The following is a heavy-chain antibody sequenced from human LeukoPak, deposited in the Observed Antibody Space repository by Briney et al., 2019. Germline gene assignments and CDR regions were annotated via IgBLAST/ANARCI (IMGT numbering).Heavy chain of an antibody. Sequence: ASVKVSCKASGYTFTSYDINWVRRATGQGLEWMGWMNPNSGNTGYAQKFQGRVTMTRNTSISTAYMELSSLRSEDAAVYYCARGLRIVGATQEFGYWGQGTLVTVSS. CDR3: ARGLRIVGATQEFGY. D-gene: IGHD1-26*01. V-gene: IGHV1-8*01. CDR2: MNPNSGNT. J-gene: IGHJ4*02. CDR1: GYTFTSYD.